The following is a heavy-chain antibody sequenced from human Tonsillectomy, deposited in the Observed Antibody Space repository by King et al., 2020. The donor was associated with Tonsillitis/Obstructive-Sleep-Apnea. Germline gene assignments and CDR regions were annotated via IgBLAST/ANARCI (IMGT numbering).Heavy chain of an antibody. CDR1: GYTLTEIS. V-gene: IGHV1-24*01. D-gene: IGHD4-11*01. CDR2: FNPEDGET. J-gene: IGHJ6*03. CDR3: ATKGHDYSNMDYYYYMDV. Sequence: QLVQSGAEVKKPGASVKVSCKVSGYTLTEISMHWVRQAPGKGLEWMGGFNPEDGETIYAQKFQGRVTMTEDTYTDTAYMELSSLRSEDTAVYYCATKGHDYSNMDYYYYMDVWGKGTTVTVSS.